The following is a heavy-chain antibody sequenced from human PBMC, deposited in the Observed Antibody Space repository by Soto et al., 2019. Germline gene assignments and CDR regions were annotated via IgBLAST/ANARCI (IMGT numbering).Heavy chain of an antibody. CDR2: IGTSNSYT. CDR1: GFTFSDHY. CDR3: ARGHYGLDV. V-gene: IGHV3-11*05. Sequence: QVQLVESGGGLVKPGDSLRLSCAASGFTFSDHYMSWIRQAPGKGLEWVSYIGTSNSYTNYADSVKGRFTVSRDNAKNSVILQMNSLRAEDTAVYYCARGHYGLDVWGQGTMVTVSS. J-gene: IGHJ6*02.